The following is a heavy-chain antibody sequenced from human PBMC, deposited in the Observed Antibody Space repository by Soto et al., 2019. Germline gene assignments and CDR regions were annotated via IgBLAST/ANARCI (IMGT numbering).Heavy chain of an antibody. J-gene: IGHJ1*01. V-gene: IGHV4-59*01. CDR3: ARHSEYYYDSSGYRKGYFQH. CDR2: IYHSGST. CDR1: GGSISSFY. Sequence: PSETLSLTCTVSGGSISSFYWSWIRQPPGKGLEWIAFIYHSGSTNYNPSLKSRVTISVDTSENQFSLRLSSVTAADTAVYFCARHSEYYYDSSGYRKGYFQHWGQGTLVTVLL. D-gene: IGHD3-22*01.